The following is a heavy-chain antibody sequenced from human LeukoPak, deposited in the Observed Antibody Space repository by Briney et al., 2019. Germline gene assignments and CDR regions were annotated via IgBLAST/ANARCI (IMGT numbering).Heavy chain of an antibody. Sequence: ASVKVSCKASGYTFTGYYMHWVRQAPGQGLEWMGWINPNSGGTNYAQKFQGRVTMTRDTSISTAYMEPSRLRSDDTAVYYCARAVGGVVPAALWDNWGQGTLVTVSS. CDR3: ARAVGGVVPAALWDN. V-gene: IGHV1-2*02. J-gene: IGHJ4*02. CDR1: GYTFTGYY. D-gene: IGHD2-2*01. CDR2: INPNSGGT.